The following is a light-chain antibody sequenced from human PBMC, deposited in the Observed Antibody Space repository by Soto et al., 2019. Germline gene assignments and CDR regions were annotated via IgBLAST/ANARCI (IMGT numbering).Light chain of an antibody. CDR2: DAS. CDR1: QSISRW. J-gene: IGKJ4*01. CDR3: QQYKSYST. Sequence: DFQMPQSPSTLSETLTDXVTITRRASQSISRWLAWYQKKPGKAPKLLIYDASTLQSGVPSRLSGSGSGTEFTLTISSLQPDDFATYYCQQYKSYSTFGGGTKVDIK. V-gene: IGKV1-5*01.